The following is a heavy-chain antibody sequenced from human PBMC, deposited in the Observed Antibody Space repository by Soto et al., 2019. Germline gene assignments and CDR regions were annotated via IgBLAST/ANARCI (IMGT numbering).Heavy chain of an antibody. D-gene: IGHD2-21*02. CDR2: IYYSGSP. Sequence: SETLSLTCTVTGDSISSRSYYWSWIRQPPGKGLEWIGTIYYSGSPNNNPSLRSRVTMSIDTSKDQLSLKLKSVTAADTALYFCARQLSSVVTQAYIDVWGQGSLVTVSS. CDR3: ARQLSSVVTQAYIDV. V-gene: IGHV4-39*01. J-gene: IGHJ1*01. CDR1: GDSISSRSYY.